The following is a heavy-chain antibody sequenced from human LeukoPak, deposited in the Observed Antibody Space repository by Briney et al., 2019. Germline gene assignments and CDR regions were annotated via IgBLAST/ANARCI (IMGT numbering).Heavy chain of an antibody. V-gene: IGHV4-34*01. J-gene: IGHJ5*02. CDR1: GYPVSSGYY. Sequence: SETLSLTCSVSGYPVSSGYYWSWIRQPPGKGLEWIGEINHSGSTNYNPSLKSRVTISVDTSKYQFSLKLSSVTAADTAVYYCAMPGIAVAGGNWFDPWGQGTLVTVSS. CDR2: INHSGST. CDR3: AMPGIAVAGGNWFDP. D-gene: IGHD6-19*01.